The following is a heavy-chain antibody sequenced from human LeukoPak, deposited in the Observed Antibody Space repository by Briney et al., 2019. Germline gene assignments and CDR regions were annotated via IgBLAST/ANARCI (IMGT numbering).Heavy chain of an antibody. CDR3: ARSHPWGMNYYYYYGMDV. V-gene: IGHV3-23*01. J-gene: IGHJ6*02. CDR1: GFTFSGSA. CDR2: IRDSGDT. D-gene: IGHD2-8*02. Sequence: GGSLRLSCAASGFTFSGSAMSWVRQAPGEGLEWVSIIRDSGDTYYADSVRGRFTISRDNSKNTLYLQMNSLRAEDTAVYCCARSHPWGMNYYYYYGMDVWGQGTAVTVSS.